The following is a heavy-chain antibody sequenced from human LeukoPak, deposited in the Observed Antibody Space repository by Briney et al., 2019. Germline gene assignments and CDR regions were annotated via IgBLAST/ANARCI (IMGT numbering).Heavy chain of an antibody. J-gene: IGHJ4*02. D-gene: IGHD2-21*02. CDR3: ARDTAYLDY. CDR1: GGSISTYY. Sequence: SDTLSLTCTVSGGSISTYYWSWISQPPGKGLEWIVYIYYSGSTNYNPSLKSRVTISVDTSKNQFSLKLSSVTAADTAVYYCARDTAYLDYWGQGTLVTVSS. CDR2: IYYSGST. V-gene: IGHV4-59*01.